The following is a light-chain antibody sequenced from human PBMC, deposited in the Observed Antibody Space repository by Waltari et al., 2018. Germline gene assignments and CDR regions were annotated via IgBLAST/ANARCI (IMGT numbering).Light chain of an antibody. CDR3: QQRSNWTPHT. J-gene: IGKJ2*01. Sequence: EIVLTQSLATLPLSPGETATLSCRASQSVCTYLAWYQPKPGQAPRLLIYDASTRATGIPARFRGSGSGTDFTLTISSLEAEDFAVYYCQQRSNWTPHTFGQGARLEIK. CDR1: QSVCTY. V-gene: IGKV3-11*01. CDR2: DAS.